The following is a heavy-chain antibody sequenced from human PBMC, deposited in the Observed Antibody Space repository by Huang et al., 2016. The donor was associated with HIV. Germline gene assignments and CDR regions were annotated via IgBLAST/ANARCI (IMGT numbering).Heavy chain of an antibody. CDR1: GFTFSTYA. D-gene: IGHD5-18*01. CDR3: AKGGGASPRLHAFDV. CDR2: ISGSGGGT. Sequence: EVQLLESGGGLVQPGGSLRLSCGDSGFTFSTYAMSWVRQAPGKGLEGVSGISGSGGGTDYADSVKGRFTSSRDNSNNTLDLQMNSLRVEDTAVYYCAKGGGASPRLHAFDVWGQGTMVTVSS. J-gene: IGHJ3*01. V-gene: IGHV3-23*01.